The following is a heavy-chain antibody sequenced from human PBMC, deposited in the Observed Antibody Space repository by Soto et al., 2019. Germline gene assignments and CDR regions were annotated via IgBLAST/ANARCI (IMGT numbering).Heavy chain of an antibody. J-gene: IGHJ4*02. D-gene: IGHD2-2*03. CDR3: AKDLGSCSSTSCYFDH. Sequence: PGGSLRLSCAASGFTFSTYAMSWVRQAPGKGLEWVSAVSGGGGSTYYADSVKGRFTISRDNSKNTLYLQMSSLRADDTAVYYCAKDLGSCSSTSCYFDHWGQGTLVTVSS. CDR1: GFTFSTYA. CDR2: VSGGGGST. V-gene: IGHV3-23*01.